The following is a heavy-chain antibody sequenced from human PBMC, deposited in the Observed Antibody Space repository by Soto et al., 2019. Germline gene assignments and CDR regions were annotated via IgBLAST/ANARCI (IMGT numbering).Heavy chain of an antibody. J-gene: IGHJ4*02. CDR3: AREPSYGYAIFDY. CDR2: IIPIFGTA. D-gene: IGHD5-18*01. V-gene: IGHV1-69*13. CDR1: GGTFSSYA. Sequence: SVKVSCKASGGTFSSYAISWVRQAPGQGLEWMGGIIPIFGTANYAQKFQGRVTITADESTSTAYMELSSLSSEDTAVYYCAREPSYGYAIFDYWGQGTLVTVSS.